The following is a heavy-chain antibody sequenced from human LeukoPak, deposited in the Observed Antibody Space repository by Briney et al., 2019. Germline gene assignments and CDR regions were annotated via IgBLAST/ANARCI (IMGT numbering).Heavy chain of an antibody. CDR3: AREQAAVYGMDV. CDR1: GGTFSSYA. Sequence: GASVKVSCKASGGTFSSYAISWVRQAPGQGLEWMGRIIPILGIANYAQKFQGRVTITADKSTSTAYMELSSLRSEDTAVYYCAREQAAVYGMDVWGQGTPVNVFS. V-gene: IGHV1-69*04. CDR2: IIPILGIA. J-gene: IGHJ6*02. D-gene: IGHD6-13*01.